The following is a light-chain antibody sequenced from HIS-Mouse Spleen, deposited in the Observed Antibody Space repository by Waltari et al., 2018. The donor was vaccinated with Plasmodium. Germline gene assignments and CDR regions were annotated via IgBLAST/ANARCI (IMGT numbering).Light chain of an antibody. CDR1: ALPKKY. CDR2: EDS. Sequence: SYELTQPPSVSVSPGQTARITCPGVALPKKYAYWYQQKSGQAPVLVIYEDSKRPPGNPERFSGSSSGTMATLTISGAQVEDEADYYCYSTDSSGNHRVFGGGTKLTVL. J-gene: IGLJ3*02. V-gene: IGLV3-10*01. CDR3: YSTDSSGNHRV.